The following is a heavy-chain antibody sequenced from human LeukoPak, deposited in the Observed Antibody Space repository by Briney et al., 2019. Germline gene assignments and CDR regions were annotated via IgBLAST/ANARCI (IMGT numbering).Heavy chain of an antibody. CDR3: VRDRELNY. CDR2: VYYGGST. CDR1: GDSLSNYY. D-gene: IGHD3-10*01. J-gene: IGHJ4*02. V-gene: IGHV4-59*01. Sequence: SETLSLTCTVSGDSLSNYYWSWIRQPPGKGLEWIGYVYYGGSTVYNPSLKNRVSISVDTSKNQFSLKLTSVTAADTAVYYCVRDRELNYWGQGTLVTVSS.